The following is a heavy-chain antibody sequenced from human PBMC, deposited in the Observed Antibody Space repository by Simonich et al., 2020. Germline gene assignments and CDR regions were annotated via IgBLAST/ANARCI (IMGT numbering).Heavy chain of an antibody. CDR1: GGSFSGYY. Sequence: QVQLQQWGSGLLKPSETMSLTCAVYGGSFSGYYWSWIRQPPGKGLGGIGKINHSGSTTYNPSLKSRVTISVDTSTNQFSLKLSSVTAADTAVYYCARRRSGLVIDYWGQGTLVTVSS. D-gene: IGHD3-9*01. CDR3: ARRRSGLVIDY. V-gene: IGHV4-34*01. J-gene: IGHJ4*02. CDR2: INHSGST.